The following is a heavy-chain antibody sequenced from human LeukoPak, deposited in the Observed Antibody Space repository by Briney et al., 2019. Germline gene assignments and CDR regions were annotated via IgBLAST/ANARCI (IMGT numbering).Heavy chain of an antibody. CDR2: IYTSGST. D-gene: IGHD2-2*01. CDR1: GGSISSGSYY. Sequence: PSETLSLTCTVSGGSISSGSYYWSWIRQPAGKGLEWIGRIYTSGSTNYNPSLKSRATISVDTSKNQFSLKLSSVTAADTAVYYCAREEVVVVPAALYYYYYYMDVWGKGTTVTVSS. CDR3: AREEVVVVPAALYYYYYYMDV. V-gene: IGHV4-61*02. J-gene: IGHJ6*03.